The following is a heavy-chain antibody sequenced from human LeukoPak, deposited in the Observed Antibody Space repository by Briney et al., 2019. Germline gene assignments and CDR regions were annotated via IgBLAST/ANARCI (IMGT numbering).Heavy chain of an antibody. Sequence: ASVKVSCKASGYTFTDYYMHWVRQAPGQGLEWMGIINPSGGSTGYAQKLQGRVTMTRDTSTSTVYMELSSLRSEDTAVYYCARKSGSYYLDYWGQGTLVTVSS. CDR3: ARKSGSYYLDY. V-gene: IGHV1-46*04. CDR2: INPSGGST. CDR1: GYTFTDYY. J-gene: IGHJ4*02. D-gene: IGHD1-26*01.